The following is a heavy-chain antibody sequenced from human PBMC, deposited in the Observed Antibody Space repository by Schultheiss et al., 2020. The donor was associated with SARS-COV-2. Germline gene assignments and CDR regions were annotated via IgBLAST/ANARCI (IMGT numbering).Heavy chain of an antibody. CDR2: ISSSTSTI. V-gene: IGHV3-48*02. J-gene: IGHJ4*02. Sequence: GGSLRLSCAASGFTFSSYEMNWVRQAPGKGLEWVSYISSSTSTIYYADSVKGRFTMSRDDAKDSLYLQMNSLRDEDTAVYYCARVLFGTLIALDYWGQGTLVTVSS. D-gene: IGHD3-16*02. CDR1: GFTFSSYE. CDR3: ARVLFGTLIALDY.